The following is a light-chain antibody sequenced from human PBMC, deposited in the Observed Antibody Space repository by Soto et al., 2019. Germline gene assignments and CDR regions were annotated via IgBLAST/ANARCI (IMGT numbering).Light chain of an antibody. CDR3: HQANNLPDT. CDR1: QGLSSW. Sequence: DIQMTQSPSSLSASVGDRVTITCRASQGLSSWLAWYQQKQGKPPTRLIFTASTLQSGVPSRFSGSGSETDLTLTLSSLQPEDYATELCHQANNLPDTFGGGTKVEIK. V-gene: IGKV1-12*01. CDR2: TAS. J-gene: IGKJ4*01.